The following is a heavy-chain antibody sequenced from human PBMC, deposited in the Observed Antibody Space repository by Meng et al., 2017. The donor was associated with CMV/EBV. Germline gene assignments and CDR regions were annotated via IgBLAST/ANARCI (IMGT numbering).Heavy chain of an antibody. CDR1: GYTFTSYG. CDR3: ARLLTIAAAGRNAFDI. V-gene: IGHV1-69*04. J-gene: IGHJ3*02. Sequence: SVKVSCKASGYTFTSYGISWVRQAPGQGLEWMGRIIPILGIANYAQKFQGRVTITADKSTSTAYMELSSLRSEDTAVYYCARLLTIAAAGRNAFDIWGQGTMVTVSS. D-gene: IGHD6-13*01. CDR2: IIPILGIA.